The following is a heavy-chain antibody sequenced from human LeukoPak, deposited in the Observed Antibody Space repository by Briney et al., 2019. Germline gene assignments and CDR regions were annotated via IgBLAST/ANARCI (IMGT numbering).Heavy chain of an antibody. Sequence: PGGSLRLSCAASGFMFSSSWMAWVRQAPGKGLEWVANIKEDGSDKNYVDSMKGRFTISRDNAKNTLYLQMNSLRAEDTAVYYCARGGVDYWGQGTLVTVSS. V-gene: IGHV3-7*01. D-gene: IGHD3-16*01. CDR1: GFMFSSSW. J-gene: IGHJ4*02. CDR2: IKEDGSDK. CDR3: ARGGVDY.